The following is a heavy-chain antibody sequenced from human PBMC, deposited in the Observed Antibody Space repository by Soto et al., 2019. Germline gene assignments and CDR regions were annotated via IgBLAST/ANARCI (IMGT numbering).Heavy chain of an antibody. Sequence: EVQLVESGGGLVQPGGSLRVSCAASGFTVSSNYMSWVRQAPGKGLEWVSVIYRGGSTYYADSVKGRFTISRDNSKNTLYLQMNSLRAEDTAVYYCGNDGSGSFEDYWGQGTLVTVSS. J-gene: IGHJ4*02. CDR1: GFTVSSNY. D-gene: IGHD3-10*01. CDR2: IYRGGST. V-gene: IGHV3-66*01. CDR3: GNDGSGSFEDY.